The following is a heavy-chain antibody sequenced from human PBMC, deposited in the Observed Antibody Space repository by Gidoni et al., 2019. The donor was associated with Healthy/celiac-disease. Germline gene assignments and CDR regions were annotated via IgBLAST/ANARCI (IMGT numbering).Heavy chain of an antibody. CDR3: ARVGAYYDFWSGYPYYFDY. V-gene: IGHV4-59*01. CDR1: VRSLSSYY. Sequence: HVQLQESGPGLVKPSATLSLTCPVSVRSLSSYYWSWIRQHPGKGLEWIGYIYYSGSTNYNPSLKSRVTISVDTSKNQFYLKLSSVTAADTAVYYCARVGAYYDFWSGYPYYFDYWGQGTLVTVSS. CDR2: IYYSGST. J-gene: IGHJ4*02. D-gene: IGHD3-3*01.